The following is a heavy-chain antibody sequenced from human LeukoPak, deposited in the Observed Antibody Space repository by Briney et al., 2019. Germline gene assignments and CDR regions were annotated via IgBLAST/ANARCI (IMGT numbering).Heavy chain of an antibody. CDR1: GFTFSSYS. J-gene: IGHJ4*02. CDR2: ISSSSTI. V-gene: IGHV3-48*04. D-gene: IGHD3-22*01. CDR3: AKPLSGFADFDY. Sequence: GGSLRLSCAASGFTFSSYSMNWVRQAPGKGLEWVSYISSSSTIYYADSVKGRFTISRDNAKNSLYLQMNSLRAEDTAVYYCAKPLSGFADFDYWGQGTLVTVSS.